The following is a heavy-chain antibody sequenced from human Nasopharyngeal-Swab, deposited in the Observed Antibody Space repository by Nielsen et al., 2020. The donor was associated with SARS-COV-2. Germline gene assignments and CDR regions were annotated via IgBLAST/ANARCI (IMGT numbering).Heavy chain of an antibody. D-gene: IGHD2/OR15-2a*01. CDR2: IDPSDSYT. Sequence: GESLKISCKGSGYSFTSYWISWVRQMPGKGLEWMGRIDPSDSYTNYSPSFQGHVTISADKSISTAYLQWSSLKASDTAMYYCARAGLPDTYYHYYYGMDVWGQGTTVTVSS. CDR1: GYSFTSYW. J-gene: IGHJ6*02. V-gene: IGHV5-10-1*01. CDR3: ARAGLPDTYYHYYYGMDV.